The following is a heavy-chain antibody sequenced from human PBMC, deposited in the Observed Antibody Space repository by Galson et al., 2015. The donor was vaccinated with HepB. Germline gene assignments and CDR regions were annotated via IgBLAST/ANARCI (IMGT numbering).Heavy chain of an antibody. Sequence: SVKVSCKASGYTFTGYYMHWVRQAPGQGLEWMGWINPNSGGTNYAQKFQGRVTMTRDTSISTAYMELSRLRSDDTAVYYCARASIAVAGHFDYWGQGTLVTVSS. D-gene: IGHD6-19*01. J-gene: IGHJ4*02. V-gene: IGHV1-2*02. CDR2: INPNSGGT. CDR1: GYTFTGYY. CDR3: ARASIAVAGHFDY.